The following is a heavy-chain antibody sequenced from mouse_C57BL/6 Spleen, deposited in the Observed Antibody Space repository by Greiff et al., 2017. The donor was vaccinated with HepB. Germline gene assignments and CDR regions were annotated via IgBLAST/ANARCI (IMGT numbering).Heavy chain of an antibody. J-gene: IGHJ3*01. CDR3: ARAYSKAWFAY. Sequence: QVQLQQPGAELVKPGASVKLSCKASGYTFTSYWMQWVKQRPGQGLEWIGEIDPSDSYTNYNQKFKGKATLTVDTSSSTAYMQLSSLTSEDSAVYYCARAYSKAWFAYWGQGTLVTVSA. D-gene: IGHD2-5*01. V-gene: IGHV1-50*01. CDR2: IDPSDSYT. CDR1: GYTFTSYW.